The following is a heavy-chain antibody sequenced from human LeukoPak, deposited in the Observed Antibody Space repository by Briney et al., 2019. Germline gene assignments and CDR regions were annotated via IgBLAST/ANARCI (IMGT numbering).Heavy chain of an antibody. V-gene: IGHV3-48*04. D-gene: IGHD3-22*01. J-gene: IGHJ4*02. Sequence: PGGSLRLSCAASGFTFGSYSMNWVRQAPGKGLEWVSYISSSSSTIYYADSVKGRFTISRDNAKNSLYLQMNSLRAEDTAVYYCARDRRRGPVDSSGYPFDYWGQGTLVTVSS. CDR3: ARDRRRGPVDSSGYPFDY. CDR2: ISSSSSTI. CDR1: GFTFGSYS.